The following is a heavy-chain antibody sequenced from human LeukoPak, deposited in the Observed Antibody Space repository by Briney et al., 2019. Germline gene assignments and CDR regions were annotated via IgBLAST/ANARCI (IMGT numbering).Heavy chain of an antibody. CDR2: LYSSGST. D-gene: IGHD2-21*02. CDR3: ARGGAYCGGDCYLNAFDI. V-gene: IGHV3-53*01. CDR1: GFTVSSNY. Sequence: GGSLRLSCAASGFTVSSNYMSWVRQAPGKGLELVSILYSSGSTFYADSVKGRFTISRDISKNTLYLQMNSLRAEDTAVYYCARGGAYCGGDCYLNAFDIWGQGTMVTVSA. J-gene: IGHJ3*02.